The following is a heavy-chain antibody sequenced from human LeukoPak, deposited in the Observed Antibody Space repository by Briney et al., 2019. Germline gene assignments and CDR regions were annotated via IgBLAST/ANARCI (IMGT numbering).Heavy chain of an antibody. CDR3: ASSRCSSTSCYVMNYFDY. CDR2: ISDSGDTT. D-gene: IGHD2-2*01. J-gene: IGHJ4*02. CDR1: GFTFSGYN. Sequence: GGSLRLSCAASGFTFSGYNMNWVRQAPGKGLEWVSTISDSGDTTYYADSVKGRFTISRDNSKNTLYLQMNSLRADDTAVYYCASSRCSSTSCYVMNYFDYWGQGTLVTVSS. V-gene: IGHV3-23*01.